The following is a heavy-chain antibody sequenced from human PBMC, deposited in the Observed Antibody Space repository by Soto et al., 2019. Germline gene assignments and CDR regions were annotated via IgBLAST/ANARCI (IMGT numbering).Heavy chain of an antibody. Sequence: SSVNVPFKAAGYKFTCYYIHWVRLSPGQGLEWMGWINPNSGGTKYAQKFQGCVTMTRDTSISTAYIDLSRLRSDDTAVYYCPRVNVVGATWGWFDPWGQGTLVTVSS. J-gene: IGHJ5*02. CDR3: PRVNVVGATWGWFDP. D-gene: IGHD1-26*01. V-gene: IGHV1-2*04. CDR1: GYKFTCYY. CDR2: INPNSGGT.